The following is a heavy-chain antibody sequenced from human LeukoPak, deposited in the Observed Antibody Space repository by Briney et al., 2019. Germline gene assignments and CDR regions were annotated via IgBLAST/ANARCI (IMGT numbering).Heavy chain of an antibody. CDR2: INPNSGGT. Sequence: ASVKVSCKASGYTFTGYYMHWVRQAPGQGLEWMGWINPNSGGTNYAQKFQGWVTMTRDTSISTAYMELSRLRSDDTAVYYCARSPLNYYDSSGHPPDFDYWGQGTLVTVSS. CDR1: GYTFTGYY. D-gene: IGHD3-22*01. V-gene: IGHV1-2*04. CDR3: ARSPLNYYDSSGHPPDFDY. J-gene: IGHJ4*02.